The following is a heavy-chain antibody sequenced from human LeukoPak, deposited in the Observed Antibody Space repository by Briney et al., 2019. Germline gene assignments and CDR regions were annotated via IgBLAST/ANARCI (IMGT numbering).Heavy chain of an antibody. D-gene: IGHD6-13*01. J-gene: IGHJ5*02. Sequence: GGSLTLSCAASGFTVSSNYMSWVRQAPGKGLEWVSVIYSGGSTYYADSVKGRFTISRDNSKNTLYLQMNSLRAEDTAVDYCARKTEQLWTNWFDPWGQGTLVTVSS. CDR1: GFTVSSNY. CDR2: IYSGGST. V-gene: IGHV3-53*01. CDR3: ARKTEQLWTNWFDP.